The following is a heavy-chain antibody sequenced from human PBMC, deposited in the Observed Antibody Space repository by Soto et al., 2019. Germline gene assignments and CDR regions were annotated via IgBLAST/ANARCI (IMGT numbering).Heavy chain of an antibody. D-gene: IGHD1-26*01. CDR2: INHSGST. J-gene: IGHJ4*02. V-gene: IGHV4-34*01. CDR1: GGSFSGYY. Sequence: PSETLSLTCAVYGGSFSGYYWSWIRQPPGKGLEWIGEINHSGSTNYNPSLKSRVTISVDTSKNQFSLKLSSVTAADTAVYYCARAAPIVGAAVNRTTSLDYWGQGTLVTVSS. CDR3: ARAAPIVGAAVNRTTSLDY.